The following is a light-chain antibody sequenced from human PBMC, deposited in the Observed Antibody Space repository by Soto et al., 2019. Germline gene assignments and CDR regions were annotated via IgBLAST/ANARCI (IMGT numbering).Light chain of an antibody. CDR1: TSNIGAGYD. CDR2: SNI. J-gene: IGLJ3*02. V-gene: IGLV1-40*01. Sequence: QSVLTQPPSVSGAPGQKVIISCTGSTSNIGAGYDVHWYQQLPGTAPKLLIYSNINRPSGVPDRLSGSKSGTSASLAITGLQVEDEADYYCQSYDSSLSAAVFGGGTKLTVL. CDR3: QSYDSSLSAAV.